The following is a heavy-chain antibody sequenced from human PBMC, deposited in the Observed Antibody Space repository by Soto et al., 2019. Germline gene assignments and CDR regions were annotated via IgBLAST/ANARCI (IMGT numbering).Heavy chain of an antibody. CDR3: ARDFRFQQFDY. J-gene: IGHJ4*02. CDR2: IEQGGGET. D-gene: IGHD6-13*01. CDR1: EFSFSDYW. Sequence: TGGSLRLSCAASEFSFSDYWMAWVRRAPGKGLECVSNIEQGGGETQYVDSVKGRFTVSRDNAKNTLYLQMNNLRAEDTAVYYCARDFRFQQFDYWGQGTPVTSPQ. V-gene: IGHV3-7*01.